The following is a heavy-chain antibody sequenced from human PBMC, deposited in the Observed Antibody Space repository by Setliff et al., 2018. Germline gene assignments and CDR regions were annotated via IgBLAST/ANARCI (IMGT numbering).Heavy chain of an antibody. CDR1: GGSISSYY. CDR3: ARWRVRDSGYYPRLSYMDV. J-gene: IGHJ6*03. D-gene: IGHD3-22*01. CDR2: IYTSGST. Sequence: SETLSLTCTVSGGSISSYYWSWIRQPPGKGLEWIGYIYTSGSTNYNPSLKSRVTISVDTSKDQFSLKVSSVTAADTAVYYCARWRVRDSGYYPRLSYMDVWGKGTTVTVSS. V-gene: IGHV4-4*08.